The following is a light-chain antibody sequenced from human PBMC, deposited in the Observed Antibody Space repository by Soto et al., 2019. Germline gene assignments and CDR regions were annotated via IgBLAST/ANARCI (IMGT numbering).Light chain of an antibody. CDR3: QQYNNWPPL. CDR1: QSVSSN. Sequence: EIVMTQSPATLSVSPGERATLSCRASQSVSSNLAWYQQKPGQAPRLLIYGASTRATGIPARFSGSGSGTEFTRTISSLQSEDFAVYYCQQYNNWPPLFGQGTKVEIK. CDR2: GAS. V-gene: IGKV3-15*01. J-gene: IGKJ1*01.